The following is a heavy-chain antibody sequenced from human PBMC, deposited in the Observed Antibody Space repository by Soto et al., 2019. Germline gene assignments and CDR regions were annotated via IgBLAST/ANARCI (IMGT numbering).Heavy chain of an antibody. CDR2: IYYSGST. CDR1: GGSISSGGYY. D-gene: IGHD4-17*01. CDR3: ARWTRHYYGMDV. V-gene: IGHV4-31*03. Sequence: SSETLSLTCTVSGGSISSGGYYWSWIRQHPGKGLEWIGYIYYSGSTYYNPSLKSRVTISVDTSKNQFSLKLSSVTAADTAVYYCARWTRHYYGMDVWGQGTTVSV. J-gene: IGHJ6*02.